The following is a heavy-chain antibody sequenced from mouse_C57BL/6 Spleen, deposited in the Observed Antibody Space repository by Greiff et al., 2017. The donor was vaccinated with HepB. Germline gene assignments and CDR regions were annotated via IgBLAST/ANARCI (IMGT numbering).Heavy chain of an antibody. CDR2: ISYSGST. CDR1: GYSITSGYD. J-gene: IGHJ4*01. D-gene: IGHD1-1*01. Sequence: EVKLMESGPGMVKPSQSLSLTCTVTGYSITSGYDWHWIRHFPGNKLEWMGYISYSGSTNYNPSLKSRISITHDTSKNHFFLKLNSVTTEDTATYYCAREGDYYGAMDYWGQGTSVTVSA. CDR3: AREGDYYGAMDY. V-gene: IGHV3-1*01.